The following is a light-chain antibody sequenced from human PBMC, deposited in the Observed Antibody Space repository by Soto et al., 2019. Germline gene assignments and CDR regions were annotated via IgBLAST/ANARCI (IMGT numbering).Light chain of an antibody. CDR1: QSVNSN. V-gene: IGKV3-15*01. CDR2: GAS. J-gene: IGKJ4*01. CDR3: QQYDNWPPLT. Sequence: IEMTQSPGTLSVSPGERATLSCRASQSVNSNLAWYQQKPGQPPRLLIFGASTRATGIPARFSGSGSGTEFTLIISSLQAEDFAVYYCQQYDNWPPLTFGGGTKVDI.